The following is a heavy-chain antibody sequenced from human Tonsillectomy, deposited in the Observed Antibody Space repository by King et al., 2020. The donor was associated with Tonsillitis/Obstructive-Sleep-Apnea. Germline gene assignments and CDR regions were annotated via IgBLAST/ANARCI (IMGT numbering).Heavy chain of an antibody. CDR1: GGSISSYY. Sequence: QLQESGPGLVKPSETLSLTCTVSGGSISSYYWSWIRQPPGKGLEWIGYIYYSGSTNYNPSLKSRVTISVDTSKNQFSLKLSSVTAADTAVHYCARLSAAAGMILDYWGQGTLVTVSS. D-gene: IGHD6-13*01. J-gene: IGHJ4*02. CDR3: ARLSAAAGMILDY. CDR2: IYYSGST. V-gene: IGHV4-59*08.